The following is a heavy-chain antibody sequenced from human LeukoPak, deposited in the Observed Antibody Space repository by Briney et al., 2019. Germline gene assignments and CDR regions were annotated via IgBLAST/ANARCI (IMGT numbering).Heavy chain of an antibody. CDR3: ARVRDVYNHVFEN. D-gene: IGHD5-24*01. CDR1: GFTFSNAW. Sequence: GGSLRLSCAASGFTFSNAWMNWVRQAPGKGLEWVSRINSDGSSTSYADSVKGRFTISRDISKNTLHLQMNNLRVDDTAVYYCARVRDVYNHVFENWGQGTLVTVSS. J-gene: IGHJ4*02. CDR2: INSDGSST. V-gene: IGHV3-74*01.